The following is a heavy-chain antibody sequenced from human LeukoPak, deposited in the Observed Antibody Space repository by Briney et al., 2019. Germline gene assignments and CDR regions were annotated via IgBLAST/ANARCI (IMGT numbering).Heavy chain of an antibody. V-gene: IGHV1-3*01. CDR2: INAGNGNT. CDR1: GYTFTSYA. Sequence: ASVKVSCKASGYTFTSYAMHWVRQAPGQRLEWMGWINAGNGNTKYSQKFQGRVTITRDTSASTAYMELSRLRSDDTAVYYCARDESSSWYSSLLFDFRGQGTLVTVSS. J-gene: IGHJ4*02. CDR3: ARDESSSWYSSLLFDF. D-gene: IGHD6-13*01.